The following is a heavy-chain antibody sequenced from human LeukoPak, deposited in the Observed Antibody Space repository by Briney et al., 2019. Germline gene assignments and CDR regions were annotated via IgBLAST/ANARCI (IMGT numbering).Heavy chain of an antibody. Sequence: ASVKVSCKTSGYRFSSFGITWVRQAPGQGPEWMGWIKIGEGATHYAQKFQDRVSITRDLSSNTAFLELRNLRSDDTAVYYCSRSYHSTSWYYFDHWGQGTLVTVSS. D-gene: IGHD2/OR15-2a*01. V-gene: IGHV1-18*01. J-gene: IGHJ4*02. CDR3: SRSYHSTSWYYFDH. CDR1: GYRFSSFG. CDR2: IKIGEGAT.